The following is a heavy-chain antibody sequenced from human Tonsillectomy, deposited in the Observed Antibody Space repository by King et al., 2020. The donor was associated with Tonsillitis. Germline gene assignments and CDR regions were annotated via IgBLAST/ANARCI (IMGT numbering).Heavy chain of an antibody. J-gene: IGHJ2*01. CDR2: ISYDGSNK. CDR3: ARDRPGMAGI. Sequence: VQLVESGGGVVQPGRSLRLSCAASGFTFSSYAMHWVRQAPGKGLEWVTVISYDGSNKYYADSVKGRFTISRDNSKNTLYLQMNSLRVEDTAVYYCARDRPGMAGIWGRGTLVTVSS. CDR1: GFTFSSYA. V-gene: IGHV3-30*04. D-gene: IGHD6-19*01.